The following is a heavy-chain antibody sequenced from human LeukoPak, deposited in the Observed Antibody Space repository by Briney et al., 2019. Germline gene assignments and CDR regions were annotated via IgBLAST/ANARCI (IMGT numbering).Heavy chain of an antibody. J-gene: IGHJ4*02. D-gene: IGHD6-19*01. Sequence: PGGPLRLSCAASGFTFSSYAMSWVRQAPGKGLEWVSAISGSGGSTYYADSVKGRFTISRDNSKNTLYLQMNSLRAEDTAVYYCAKDLQWLALTNYFDYWGQGTLVTVSS. CDR1: GFTFSSYA. V-gene: IGHV3-23*01. CDR2: ISGSGGST. CDR3: AKDLQWLALTNYFDY.